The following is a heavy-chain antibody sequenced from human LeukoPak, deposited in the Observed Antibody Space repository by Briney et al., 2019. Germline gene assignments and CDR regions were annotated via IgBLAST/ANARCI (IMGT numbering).Heavy chain of an antibody. CDR2: INHSGGT. Sequence: TSETLSLTCAVYGGSLSGYSRSWIRQPPGEGLEWIGEINHSGGTNYNPSLKSRVTISVDTSKNRFSLRLSDVTAADTAVYYCARVFRIFSGYFQHWGQGTLVTVSS. CDR1: GGSLSGYS. V-gene: IGHV4-34*01. D-gene: IGHD2-15*01. CDR3: ARVFRIFSGYFQH. J-gene: IGHJ1*01.